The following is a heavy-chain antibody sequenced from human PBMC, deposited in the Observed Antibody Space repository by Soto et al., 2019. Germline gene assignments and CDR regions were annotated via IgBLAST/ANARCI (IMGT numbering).Heavy chain of an antibody. V-gene: IGHV4-34*01. CDR2: INHSGSA. D-gene: IGHD3-16*02. CDR3: VRDRMSYGSPMWAFDI. CDR1: GGSFSGYY. Sequence: PSETLSLTCAVYGGSFSGYYWSWIRQPPGKGLGWIGEINHSGSANYNPSLKSRVTISVDTSKNQFSLKLSSVTAADTAVYSCVRDRMSYGSPMWAFDIWGQGTMVTVSS. J-gene: IGHJ3*02.